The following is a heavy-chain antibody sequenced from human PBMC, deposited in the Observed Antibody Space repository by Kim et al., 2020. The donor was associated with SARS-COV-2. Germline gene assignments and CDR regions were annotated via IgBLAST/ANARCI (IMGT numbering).Heavy chain of an antibody. V-gene: IGHV4-31*03. D-gene: IGHD3-22*01. J-gene: IGHJ3*02. CDR3: ARGLGSGWVDAFDI. Sequence: SETLSLTCTVSGGSISSGGYYWSWIRQHPGKGLEWIGYIYYSGSTYYNPSLKSRVTISVDTSKNQFSLKLSSVTAADTAVYYCARGLGSGWVDAFDIWGQGTMVTVSS. CDR2: IYYSGST. CDR1: GGSISSGGYY.